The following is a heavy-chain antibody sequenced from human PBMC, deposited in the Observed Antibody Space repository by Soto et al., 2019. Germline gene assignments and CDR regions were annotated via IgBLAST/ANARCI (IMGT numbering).Heavy chain of an antibody. V-gene: IGHV3-21*06. J-gene: IGHJ4*02. CDR2: ISSTTNYI. CDR3: ARESEDLTSNFDY. CDR1: GFTFTRYS. Sequence: GGSRRLSCAASGFTFTRYSMNWVRQAPGKGLEWVSSISSTTNYIYYGDSMKGRFTISRDNAKNSLYLEMNSLRAEDTAVYYCARESEDLTSNFDYWGQGTLVTVSS.